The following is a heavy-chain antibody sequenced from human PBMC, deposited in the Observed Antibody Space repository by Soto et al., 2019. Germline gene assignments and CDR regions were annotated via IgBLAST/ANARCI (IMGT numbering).Heavy chain of an antibody. V-gene: IGHV3-33*01. Sequence: QVQLVESGGGVVQPGRSLRLSCAASGFTFSSHGMHWVRQAPGKGLEWVAVIWYDGSNKYYADSVKGRFTISRDDSKNTVYLQMNSLRAEDTAVYYCVRDGWYSIQAPYWGQGTLVTVSS. D-gene: IGHD6-19*01. CDR2: IWYDGSNK. CDR3: VRDGWYSIQAPY. J-gene: IGHJ4*02. CDR1: GFTFSSHG.